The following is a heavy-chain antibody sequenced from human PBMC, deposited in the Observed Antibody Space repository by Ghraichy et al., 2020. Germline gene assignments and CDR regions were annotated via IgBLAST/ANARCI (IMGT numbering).Heavy chain of an antibody. CDR3: ARVPQRWSGYYYYYYYMDV. CDR2: INHSGST. D-gene: IGHD3-3*01. V-gene: IGHV4-34*01. CDR1: GGSFSGYY. Sequence: SETLSLTCAVYGGSFSGYYWSWIRQPPGKGLEWIGEINHSGSTNYNPSLKSRVTISVDTSKNQFSLKLSSVTAADTAVYYCARVPQRWSGYYYYYYYMDVWGKGTTVTVSS. J-gene: IGHJ6*03.